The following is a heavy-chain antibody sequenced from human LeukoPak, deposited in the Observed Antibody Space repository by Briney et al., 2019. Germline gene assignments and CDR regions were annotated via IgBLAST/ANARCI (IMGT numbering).Heavy chain of an antibody. CDR3: AKDGTYYYDSSGYFDY. CDR2: ISGSGGST. J-gene: IGHJ4*02. D-gene: IGHD3-22*01. V-gene: IGHV3-23*01. CDR1: GFTFSSYA. Sequence: GGSLRLSRAASGFTFSSYAMSWVRQAPGKGLEWVSAISGSGGSTYYADSVKGRFTISRDNSKNTLYLQMNSLRAEDTAVYYCAKDGTYYYDSSGYFDYWGQGTLVTVSS.